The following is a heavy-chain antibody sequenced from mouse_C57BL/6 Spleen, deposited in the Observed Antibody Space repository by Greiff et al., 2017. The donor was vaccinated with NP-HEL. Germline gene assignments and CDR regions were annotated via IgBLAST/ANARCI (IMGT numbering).Heavy chain of an antibody. Sequence: DVKLVESGGGLVKPGGSLKLSCAASGFTFSDYGMHWVRQAPEKGLEWVAYISSGSSTIYYADTVKGRFTISRDNAKNTLFLQMTSLRSEDTAMYYCARAALYYAMDYWGQGTSVTVSS. CDR2: ISSGSSTI. V-gene: IGHV5-17*01. CDR3: ARAALYYAMDY. CDR1: GFTFSDYG. J-gene: IGHJ4*01.